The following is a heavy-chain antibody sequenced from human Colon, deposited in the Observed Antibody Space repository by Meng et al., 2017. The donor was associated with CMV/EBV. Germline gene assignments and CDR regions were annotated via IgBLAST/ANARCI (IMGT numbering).Heavy chain of an antibody. V-gene: IGHV6-1*01. CDR2: TYLRSKWYI. J-gene: IGHJ5*01. Sequence: SETLSLTCAISGDKVSSNSATWNWIRQSPSRGLEWLARTYLRSKWYIAYADSVRSRINITTDTAKNQVSLQLSSVTPEDTAVYCCVRGSSGWGNWFDSWGQGTLVTVSS. D-gene: IGHD6-19*01. CDR3: VRGSSGWGNWFDS. CDR1: GDKVSSNSAT.